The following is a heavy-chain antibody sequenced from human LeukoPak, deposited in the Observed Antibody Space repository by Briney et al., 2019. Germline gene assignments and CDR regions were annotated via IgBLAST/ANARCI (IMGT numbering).Heavy chain of an antibody. CDR2: IYYSGST. D-gene: IGHD3-22*01. Sequence: SSETLSLTCTVSGGSISSSSYYWGWIRQPPGKGLEWIGSIYYSGSTYYNPSLKSRVTISVDTSRNQFSLKLSSVTAADTAVYYCARSQYYYDSSCYYYLDAFDIWGQGTLVTVSS. V-gene: IGHV4-39*01. CDR1: GGSISSSSYY. CDR3: ARSQYYYDSSCYYYLDAFDI. J-gene: IGHJ3*02.